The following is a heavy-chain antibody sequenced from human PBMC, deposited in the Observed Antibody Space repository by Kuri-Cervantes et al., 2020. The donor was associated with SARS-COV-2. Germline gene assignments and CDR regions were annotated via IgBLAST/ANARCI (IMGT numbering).Heavy chain of an antibody. CDR3: ARTLHYDFWSGYTLGGDAFDI. J-gene: IGHJ3*02. D-gene: IGHD3-3*01. V-gene: IGHV3-23*01. Sequence: GESLKISCAASGFTFSSYAMSWVRQAPGKGLEWVSAISGSGGSIYYADSVKGRFTISRDNSKNTLYLQMNSLRAEDTAVYYCARTLHYDFWSGYTLGGDAFDIWGQGTMVTVSS. CDR1: GFTFSSYA. CDR2: ISGSGGSI.